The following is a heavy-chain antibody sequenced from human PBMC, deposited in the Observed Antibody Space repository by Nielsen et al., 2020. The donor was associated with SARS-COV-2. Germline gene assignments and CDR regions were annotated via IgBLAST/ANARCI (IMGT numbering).Heavy chain of an antibody. V-gene: IGHV3-9*01. CDR3: AKGSSSSGWYPAH. Sequence: GGSLRLSCAASGITFHDYGMHWFRQAPGKGLEWVSGVSWNSGSIDYADSVKGRFTISRDNAKNSLYLQMNSLRVEDTALYYCAKGSSSSGWYPAHWGQGTLVTVSS. CDR1: GITFHDYG. CDR2: VSWNSGSI. D-gene: IGHD6-19*01. J-gene: IGHJ4*02.